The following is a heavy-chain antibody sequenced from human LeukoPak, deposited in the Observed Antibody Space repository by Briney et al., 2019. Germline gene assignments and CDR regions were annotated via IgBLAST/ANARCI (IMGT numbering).Heavy chain of an antibody. CDR1: GYTFTSYG. D-gene: IGHD2-15*01. V-gene: IGHV1-18*01. CDR3: ARVYVVVVAAEGLDP. J-gene: IGHJ5*02. CDR2: IGAYNGNT. Sequence: GASVKVSCKASGYTFTSYGISWVRQAPGQGLEWMGWIGAYNGNTNYAQKLQGRVTMTTDTSTSTAYMELRSLRSDDTAVYYCARVYVVVVAAEGLDPWGQGTLVTVSS.